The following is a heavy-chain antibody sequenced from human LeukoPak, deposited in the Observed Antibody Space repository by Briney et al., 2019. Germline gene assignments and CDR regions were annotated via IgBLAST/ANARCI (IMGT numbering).Heavy chain of an antibody. D-gene: IGHD6-19*01. CDR3: ARDQIRQGLPGY. Sequence: ASVKVSCKASGYTFTNYGITCVRQAPGQGLEWMGWISTNHGNTNYAQKIQGRVTMTTDTSTSTAYMELRNLRSDDTAMYYCARDQIRQGLPGYWGQGTLVTVSS. CDR2: ISTNHGNT. CDR1: GYTFTNYG. J-gene: IGHJ4*02. V-gene: IGHV1-18*01.